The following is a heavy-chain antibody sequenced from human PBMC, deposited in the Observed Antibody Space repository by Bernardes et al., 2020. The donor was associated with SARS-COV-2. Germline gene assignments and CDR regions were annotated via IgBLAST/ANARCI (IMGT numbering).Heavy chain of an antibody. D-gene: IGHD6-13*01. CDR1: GFTVSSSY. J-gene: IGHJ4*02. CDR2: IYRGGNT. Sequence: GGSLRLSCAASGFTVSSSYMSWVRQAPGKGLEWVSVIYRGGNTYYADSVRGRFTIYRDNSKNTLYLQMNGLRAEDTAVYYCARRYNSSWAHDYWGQGTLVTVSS. CDR3: ARRYNSSWAHDY. V-gene: IGHV3-66*04.